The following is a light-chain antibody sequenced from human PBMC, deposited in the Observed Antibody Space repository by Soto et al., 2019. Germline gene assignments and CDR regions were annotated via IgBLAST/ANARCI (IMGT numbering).Light chain of an antibody. V-gene: IGKV3-20*01. Sequence: EIVMTQSPATLSVSPGERATLSCRASQSVSSRLAWYQRQPGQAPRLLIYGASSRATGIPDRFSGSGSGTDFTLTISRLEPEDFAVYYCQQYGSPPGTFGQGTKVDIK. CDR2: GAS. J-gene: IGKJ1*01. CDR3: QQYGSPPGT. CDR1: QSVSSR.